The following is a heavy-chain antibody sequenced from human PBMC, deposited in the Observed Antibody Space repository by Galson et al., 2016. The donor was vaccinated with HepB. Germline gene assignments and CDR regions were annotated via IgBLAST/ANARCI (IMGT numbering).Heavy chain of an antibody. CDR3: ARRLVGSYGNAFDI. V-gene: IGHV1-3*04. CDR2: INTAKGDT. Sequence: FTAYAIHWVRQAPGQGLEWMAWINTAKGDTRYSQKLQGRVTLTRDTSATTASMELSSLRSEDTAVYYCARRLVGSYGNAFDIWGQGTLVTVSS. D-gene: IGHD2-8*02. J-gene: IGHJ3*02. CDR1: FTAYA.